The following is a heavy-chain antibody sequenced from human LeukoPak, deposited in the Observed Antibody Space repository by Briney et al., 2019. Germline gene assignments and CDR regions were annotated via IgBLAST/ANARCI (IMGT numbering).Heavy chain of an antibody. CDR1: GFTFSSYG. V-gene: IGHV3-30*18. Sequence: GGSLRLSCAASGFTFSSYGMHWVRRAPGKGLEWVAVISYDGSNKYYADSVRGRFTISRDNSKNTLYLQMNSLRAEDTAVYYCAKDRTYCSGGSCYSEPGYYYYGMDVWGKGTTVTVSS. CDR2: ISYDGSNK. J-gene: IGHJ6*04. D-gene: IGHD2-15*01. CDR3: AKDRTYCSGGSCYSEPGYYYYGMDV.